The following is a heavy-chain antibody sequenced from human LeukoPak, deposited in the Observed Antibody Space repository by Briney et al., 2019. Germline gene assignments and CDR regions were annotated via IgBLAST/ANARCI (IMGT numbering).Heavy chain of an antibody. CDR1: GFTFSSYA. CDR2: ISGSGGST. J-gene: IGHJ4*02. Sequence: GGSLRLSCAASGFTFSSYAMSWVRQAPGKGLEWASAISGSGGSTYYADSVKGRFTISRDNSKNTLYLQMNSLRAEDTAVYYCATDDSSGYYYLFDYWGQGTLVTVSS. CDR3: ATDDSSGYYYLFDY. V-gene: IGHV3-23*01. D-gene: IGHD3-22*01.